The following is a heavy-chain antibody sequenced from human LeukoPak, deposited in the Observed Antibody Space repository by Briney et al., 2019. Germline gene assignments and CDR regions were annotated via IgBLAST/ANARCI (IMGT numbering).Heavy chain of an antibody. Sequence: ASVKVSCKASGYTFTSYYMHWVRQAPGQGLEWMGIINPSGGSTSYAQKFQGRVTMTRDTSTSTVYMELSSLRSEDTAVYYCAILETGAYGYLGLVDYWGQGTLVTVSS. CDR2: INPSGGST. J-gene: IGHJ4*02. CDR1: GYTFTSYY. V-gene: IGHV1-46*01. D-gene: IGHD5-18*01. CDR3: AILETGAYGYLGLVDY.